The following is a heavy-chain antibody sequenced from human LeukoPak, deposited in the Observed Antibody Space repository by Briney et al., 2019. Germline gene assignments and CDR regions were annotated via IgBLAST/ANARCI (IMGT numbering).Heavy chain of an antibody. CDR2: INWNGGST. D-gene: IGHD2-2*01. Sequence: PGGSLRLSCGASGFTFHDCGMRGVRQAPGKGLEWVSGINWNGGSTGYADSVKGRFTISRDNAKNSLYLQMNSLRAEDTALCDFGKTYCSSLRFDCYYGMDVWGPGTTVTVSS. CDR1: GFTFHDCG. J-gene: IGHJ6*02. CDR3: GKTYCSSLRFDCYYGMDV. V-gene: IGHV3-20*01.